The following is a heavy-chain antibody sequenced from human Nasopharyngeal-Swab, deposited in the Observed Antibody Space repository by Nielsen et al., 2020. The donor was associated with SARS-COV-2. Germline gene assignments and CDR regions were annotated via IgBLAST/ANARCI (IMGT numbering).Heavy chain of an antibody. D-gene: IGHD2-15*01. CDR1: GGTFSSYA. J-gene: IGHJ5*02. V-gene: IGHV1-69*13. CDR2: IIPIFGTA. CDR3: ARSNLYCSGGSCYPNWFDP. Sequence: SVKVSCKASGGTFSSYAISCVRQAPGQGLEWMGWIIPIFGTANYAQKFQGRVTITADESTSTAYMELSSLRSEDTAVYYCARSNLYCSGGSCYPNWFDPWGQGTLVTVSS.